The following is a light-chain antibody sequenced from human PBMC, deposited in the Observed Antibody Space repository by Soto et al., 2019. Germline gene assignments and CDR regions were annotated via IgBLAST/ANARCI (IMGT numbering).Light chain of an antibody. CDR3: QQSYRTPHT. J-gene: IGKJ2*01. V-gene: IGKV1-39*01. CDR2: AAS. Sequence: DIQMTQSPSSLSASVGDRVTISCRASQGVSNYLIWYQQRQGRAPKLLIYAASNLVSGVPSRFSGSGSGTNFPLTISSLQPEDFATYYCQQSYRTPHTFGQGKKLETK. CDR1: QGVSNY.